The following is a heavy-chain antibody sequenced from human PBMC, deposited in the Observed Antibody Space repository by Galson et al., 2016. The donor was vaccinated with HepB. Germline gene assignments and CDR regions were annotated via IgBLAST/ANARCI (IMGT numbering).Heavy chain of an antibody. CDR2: FDPEDGET. V-gene: IGHV1-24*01. J-gene: IGHJ3*01. CDR3: AKTKRSLEWYGAYDV. D-gene: IGHD3-3*01. Sequence: SVKVSCKVSGYTLSELSMHWVRQAPGKGLEWMGGFDPEDGETIYTRKFQGRVTMTEDTSTDAAYMELSSLSPEDTAVYFCAKTKRSLEWYGAYDVWGQGTMVTVSS. CDR1: GYTLSELS.